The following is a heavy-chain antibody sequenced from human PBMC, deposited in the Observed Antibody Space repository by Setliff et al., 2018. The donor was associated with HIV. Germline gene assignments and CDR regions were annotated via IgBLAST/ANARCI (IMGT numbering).Heavy chain of an antibody. J-gene: IGHJ4*02. CDR1: GGSISSGNYY. CDR3: ARGAELLWFGELHNIPYFDY. Sequence: SETLSLTCTVSGGSISSGNYYWSWVRQPAGKGLEWIGRASSRGDTNYNPSLKSRVTISVDTSKNQFSLKLSSVTAADTAVYYCARGAELLWFGELHNIPYFDYWGQGTLVTVSS. D-gene: IGHD3-10*01. CDR2: ASSRGDT. V-gene: IGHV4-61*02.